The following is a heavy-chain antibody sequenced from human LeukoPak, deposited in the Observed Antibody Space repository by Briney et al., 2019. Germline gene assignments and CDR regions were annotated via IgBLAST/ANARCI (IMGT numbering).Heavy chain of an antibody. CDR1: GGSFSGYY. J-gene: IGHJ6*02. D-gene: IGHD3-3*01. CDR2: INHSGST. Sequence: KTSETLSLTCAVYGGSFSGYYWSWIRQPPGKGLEWIGEINHSGSTNYNPSLKSRVTISVDTSKNQFSLKLSSVTAADTAVYYCARGVTIFGVVTYGMDVWGQGTTVTVPS. V-gene: IGHV4-34*01. CDR3: ARGVTIFGVVTYGMDV.